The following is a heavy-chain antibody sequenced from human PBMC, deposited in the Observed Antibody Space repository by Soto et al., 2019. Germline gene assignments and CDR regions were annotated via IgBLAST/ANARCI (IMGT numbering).Heavy chain of an antibody. CDR1: GGSTSSYH. V-gene: IGHV4-4*07. CDR2: IYTSGSP. J-gene: IGHJ5*02. D-gene: IGHD3-9*01. Sequence: KPSETLSLTCTVSGGSTSSYHWIWIRQPAGKGLEWIGRIYTSGSPNYNPSLRSRVTMSVDTSKNQFSLKLSSVTAADTAVYYCARVGMIGSVLGSWFDPWGQGTLVTVSS. CDR3: ARVGMIGSVLGSWFDP.